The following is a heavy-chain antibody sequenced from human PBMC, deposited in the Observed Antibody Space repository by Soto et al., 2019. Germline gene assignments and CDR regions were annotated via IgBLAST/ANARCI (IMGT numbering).Heavy chain of an antibody. CDR3: ARAHYYDSSAPKINNLFDP. Sequence: SETLSLTCAVYGGSFSGYYWGWIRQPPGKGLEWIGEINHSGSTNYNPPLKSRVTISVDTSKNQFSLKLSSVTAADTAVYYCARAHYYDSSAPKINNLFDPWGQGTLVTVSS. CDR1: GGSFSGYY. J-gene: IGHJ5*02. V-gene: IGHV4-34*01. CDR2: INHSGST. D-gene: IGHD3-22*01.